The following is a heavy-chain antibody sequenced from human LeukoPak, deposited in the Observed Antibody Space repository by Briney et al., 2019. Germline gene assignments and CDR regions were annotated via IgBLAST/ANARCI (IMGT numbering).Heavy chain of an antibody. Sequence: GGSLRLSCAASGFTFSSYAMSWVRQAPGKGLEWVSAISGSGGSTYYADSVKGRFTISRDNSKNTLYLQMNSLRAEDTAVYFCARTFYYDSSGYYTDWFDPWGQGTLVTVSS. CDR1: GFTFSSYA. CDR3: ARTFYYDSSGYYTDWFDP. D-gene: IGHD3-22*01. V-gene: IGHV3-23*01. CDR2: ISGSGGST. J-gene: IGHJ5*02.